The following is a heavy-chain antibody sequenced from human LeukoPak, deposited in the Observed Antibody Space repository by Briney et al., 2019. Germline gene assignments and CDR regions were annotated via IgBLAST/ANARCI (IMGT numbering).Heavy chain of an antibody. V-gene: IGHV3-23*01. CDR2: ISGSGGST. D-gene: IGHD2-2*01. CDR1: GFTFSSYG. Sequence: GGSLRLSCAASGFTFSSYGMSWVRQAPGKGLEWVSVISGSGGSTYYADSVKGRFTISRDNAKNSLYLQMNSLRAEDTAVYYCARARYADYWGQGTLVTVSS. J-gene: IGHJ4*02. CDR3: ARARYADY.